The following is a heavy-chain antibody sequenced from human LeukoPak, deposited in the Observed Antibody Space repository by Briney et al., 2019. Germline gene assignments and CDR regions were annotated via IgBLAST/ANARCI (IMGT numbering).Heavy chain of an antibody. CDR3: ARDPAYIEFSIAAAGTEL. V-gene: IGHV3-30-3*01. D-gene: IGHD6-13*01. J-gene: IGHJ4*02. CDR1: GFTFSSYA. Sequence: PGGSLRLSCAASGFTFSSYAMHWVRQAPGKGLEWVAVISYDGSNKYYADSVKGRFTISRDNSKNTLYLQMNSLRAEDTAVYYCARDPAYIEFSIAAAGTELWGQGTLVTVSS. CDR2: ISYDGSNK.